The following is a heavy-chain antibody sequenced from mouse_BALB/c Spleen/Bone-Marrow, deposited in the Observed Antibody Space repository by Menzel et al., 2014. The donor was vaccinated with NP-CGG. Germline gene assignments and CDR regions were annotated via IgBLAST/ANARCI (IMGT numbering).Heavy chain of an antibody. CDR3: ARGGRGRSLDY. D-gene: IGHD2-3*01. Sequence: LVESGPELVKPGTLVKISCKASGYSFTDYDINWVKQRPGQGLEWIGWIYPGDGSTKYNEKFKGKATLTADRSSITAYRQLSSLTSESSAVYFCARGGRGRSLDYWGQGTSVTVSS. CDR2: IYPGDGST. V-gene: IGHV1S33*01. J-gene: IGHJ4*01. CDR1: GYSFTDYD.